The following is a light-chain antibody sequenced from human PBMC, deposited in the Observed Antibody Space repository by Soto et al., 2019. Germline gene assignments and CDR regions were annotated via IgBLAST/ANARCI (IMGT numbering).Light chain of an antibody. V-gene: IGLV2-14*01. J-gene: IGLJ2*01. Sequence: QSALTQPASVSGSPGQSITISCTGTSGDVGGYNYVSWYQQHPGKAPKLMIYDVTNRPSGVSNRFSGSKSDNTASLTISGLQAEDEADYYCSSYTSSSTGVFGGGTKLTVL. CDR3: SSYTSSSTGV. CDR2: DVT. CDR1: SGDVGGYNY.